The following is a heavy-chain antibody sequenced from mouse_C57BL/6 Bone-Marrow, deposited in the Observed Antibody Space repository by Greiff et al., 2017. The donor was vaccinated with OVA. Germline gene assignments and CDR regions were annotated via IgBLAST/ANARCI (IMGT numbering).Heavy chain of an antibody. Sequence: QVQLQQPGAELVRPGSSVKLSCKASGYTFTSYWMHWVKQRPIQGLEWIGNIDPSDSETHYNQKFKDKATLTVDKSSSTAYLQLSSLTAEDSAVYDVARYGLGPRGWYFDVWGTGTAVTVSS. CDR3: ARYGLGPRGWYFDV. D-gene: IGHD3-1*01. CDR1: GYTFTSYW. J-gene: IGHJ1*03. CDR2: IDPSDSET. V-gene: IGHV1-52*01.